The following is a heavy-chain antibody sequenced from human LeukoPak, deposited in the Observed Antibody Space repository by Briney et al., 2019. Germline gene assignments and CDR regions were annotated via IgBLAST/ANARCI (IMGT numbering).Heavy chain of an antibody. Sequence: GESLKISCKGSGYRFTSYWIGWVRQMPGKGLEWMGIIYPGDFDTTYSPSFPGQVTISAEKSISTAYPQWSRLKASDTAMYYCARPPYCSGGSCYSPIDYWGQGTLVTVSS. D-gene: IGHD2-15*01. V-gene: IGHV5-51*01. CDR1: GYRFTSYW. J-gene: IGHJ4*02. CDR3: ARPPYCSGGSCYSPIDY. CDR2: IYPGDFDT.